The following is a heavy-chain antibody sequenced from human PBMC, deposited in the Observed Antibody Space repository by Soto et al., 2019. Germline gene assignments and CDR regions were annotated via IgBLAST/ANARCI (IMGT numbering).Heavy chain of an antibody. J-gene: IGHJ6*03. CDR3: ASSQDYFYYMDV. CDR1: GFTFSDYY. CDR2: ISYSGSTI. V-gene: IGHV3-11*01. Sequence: QVQLVESGGGLVKPGGSLRLSCAASGFTFSDYYMSWIRQAPGKGLEWVSYISYSGSTIYYADSVKGRFTISRDNAKKSVYLHMNSLRAEDTAVYYCASSQDYFYYMDVWGKGTTVTVSS.